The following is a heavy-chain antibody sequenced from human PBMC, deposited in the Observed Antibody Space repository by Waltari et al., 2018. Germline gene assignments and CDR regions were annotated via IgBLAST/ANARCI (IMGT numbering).Heavy chain of an antibody. CDR3: ASATGYSSGWWGDDAFDI. V-gene: IGHV4-59*11. CDR1: GGSISSHY. Sequence: QVQLQESGPGLVKPSETLSLTCTVSGGSISSHYWSWIRQPPGKGLEWIGYIYYSGSTNSNPSRKSRVTISVDTSKNQFSLKLSSVTAADTAVYYCASATGYSSGWWGDDAFDIWGQGTMVTVSS. D-gene: IGHD6-19*01. CDR2: IYYSGST. J-gene: IGHJ3*02.